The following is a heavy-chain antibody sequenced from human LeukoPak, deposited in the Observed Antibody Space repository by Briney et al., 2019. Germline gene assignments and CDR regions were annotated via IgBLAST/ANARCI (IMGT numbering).Heavy chain of an antibody. V-gene: IGHV1-18*01. Sequence: ASVKVSYKASGYTLTTYDICWVRQAPGQGLEWMGWIIAYNGNTNYAQKFQGRVTMTTDTSTSTAYMELRSLTSDDTAVYYCATGAPWDAARDYWGQGTLVTVSS. CDR3: ATGAPWDAARDY. J-gene: IGHJ4*02. CDR1: GYTLTTYD. CDR2: IIAYNGNT. D-gene: IGHD1-26*01.